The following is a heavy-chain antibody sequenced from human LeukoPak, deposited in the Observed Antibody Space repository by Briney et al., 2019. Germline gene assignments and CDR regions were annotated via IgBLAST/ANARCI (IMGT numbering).Heavy chain of an antibody. J-gene: IGHJ4*02. Sequence: PGGSLRPSCAASGFTFDDYGMSWVRQAPGKGLEWVSGINWNGGSTGYADSVKGRFTISRDNAKNSLYLQMNSLRAEDTALYYCARSRVSSSWSEFDYWGQGTLVTVSS. CDR3: ARSRVSSSWSEFDY. CDR1: GFTFDDYG. V-gene: IGHV3-20*04. D-gene: IGHD6-13*01. CDR2: INWNGGST.